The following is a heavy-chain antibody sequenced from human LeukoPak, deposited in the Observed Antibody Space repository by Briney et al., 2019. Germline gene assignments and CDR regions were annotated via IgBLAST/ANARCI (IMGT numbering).Heavy chain of an antibody. D-gene: IGHD6-13*01. CDR3: ASHSRYIAAAGSNAFDI. CDR1: GDSVSSNSAT. J-gene: IGHJ3*02. CDR2: TYYRSKWNN. Sequence: SQTLSLTCAISGDSVSSNSATWNWIRQSPSRGLEWLGRTYYRSKWNNDYAVSVESRITINPDISKNQFSLQMNSVTPEDTAVYYCASHSRYIAAAGSNAFDIWGQGTMVTVSS. V-gene: IGHV6-1*01.